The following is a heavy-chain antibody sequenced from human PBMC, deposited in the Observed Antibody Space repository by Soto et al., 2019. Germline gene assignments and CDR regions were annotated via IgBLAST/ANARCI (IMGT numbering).Heavy chain of an antibody. CDR1: GGSISSSNW. J-gene: IGHJ4*02. Sequence: QVQLQESGPGLVKPSGTLSLTCAVSGGSISSSNWWSWVRQPPGKGLEWIGEIYHSGSTSYNPSLPGPGSMPGGQSKNQVPLNPGSVAGADAAGYNCARDYPGNRPLDYRGQGTLVTVSS. V-gene: IGHV4-4*02. D-gene: IGHD6-13*01. CDR2: IYHSGST. CDR3: ARDYPGNRPLDY.